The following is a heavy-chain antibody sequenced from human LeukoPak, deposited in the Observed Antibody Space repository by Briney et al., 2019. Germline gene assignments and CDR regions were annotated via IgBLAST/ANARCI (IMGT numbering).Heavy chain of an antibody. Sequence: PSETLSLTCAVYGGSFSGYYWSWIRQPPGKGLEWIGEINHSGGTNYNPSLKSRVTISVDTSKNQFSLKLSSVTAADTAVYYCARDFGYYYGSGSYYQAFDYWGQGTLVTVSS. D-gene: IGHD3-10*01. J-gene: IGHJ4*02. CDR1: GGSFSGYY. CDR2: INHSGGT. CDR3: ARDFGYYYGSGSYYQAFDY. V-gene: IGHV4-34*01.